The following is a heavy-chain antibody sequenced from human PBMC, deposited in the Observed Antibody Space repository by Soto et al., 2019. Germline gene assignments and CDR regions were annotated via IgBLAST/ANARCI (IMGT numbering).Heavy chain of an antibody. Sequence: EVQLVESGGGLVQPGGSLRLSCAASGFTFSSYWMSWVRQAPGKGLEWVANIKQDGSEKYYVDSVKGRFTISRDNAQIQHHLKLYSLSAEDAAVHYCARDGWDFIWGSDRYTGIEGPRYYYYYMDVWGKGTTVTVSS. CDR2: IKQDGSEK. CDR3: ARDGWDFIWGSDRYTGIEGPRYYYYYMDV. CDR1: GFTFSSYW. V-gene: IGHV3-7*01. D-gene: IGHD3-16*02. J-gene: IGHJ6*03.